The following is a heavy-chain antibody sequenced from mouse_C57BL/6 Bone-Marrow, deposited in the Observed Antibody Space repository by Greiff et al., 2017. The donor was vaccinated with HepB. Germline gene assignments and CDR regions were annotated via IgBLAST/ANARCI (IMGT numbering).Heavy chain of an antibody. CDR2: INPNNGGT. J-gene: IGHJ1*03. CDR1: GYTFTDYY. CDR3: ATYYYGTQYFDV. D-gene: IGHD1-1*01. Sequence: VQLKESGPELVKPGASVKISCKASGYTFTDYYMNWVKQSHGKSLEWIGDINPNNGGTSYNQKFKGKATLTVDKSSSTAYMELRSLTSEDSAVYYCATYYYGTQYFDVWGTGTTVTVSS. V-gene: IGHV1-26*01.